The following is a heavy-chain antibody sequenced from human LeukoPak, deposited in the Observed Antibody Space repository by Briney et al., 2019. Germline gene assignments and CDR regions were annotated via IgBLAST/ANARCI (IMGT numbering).Heavy chain of an antibody. J-gene: IGHJ3*02. V-gene: IGHV4-34*01. CDR3: ASFTPIAVAGTSTARVHRDAFDI. CDR2: INHSGST. D-gene: IGHD6-19*01. CDR1: GGSFSGYY. Sequence: SETLSLTCAVYGGSFSGYYWSWIRQPPGKGLEWIGEINHSGSTNYNPSLKSRVTISVDTSKNQFSLKLSSVTAADTAVYYCASFTPIAVAGTSTARVHRDAFDIWGQGTMVTVSS.